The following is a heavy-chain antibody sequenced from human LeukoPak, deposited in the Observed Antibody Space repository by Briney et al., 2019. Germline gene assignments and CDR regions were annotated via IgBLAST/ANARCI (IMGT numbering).Heavy chain of an antibody. D-gene: IGHD3-22*01. CDR2: IHHSGST. Sequence: SETLSLTXAVSGYSISSGYYWGWIRKPPGKGLEWIGSIHHSGSTYYNPSLNSRVTISVDTSKNQFSLKLSSVTAADTAVYYCARHVDTMIVVVITQFDYWGQGTLVTVSS. J-gene: IGHJ4*02. CDR3: ARHVDTMIVVVITQFDY. V-gene: IGHV4-38-2*01. CDR1: GYSISSGYY.